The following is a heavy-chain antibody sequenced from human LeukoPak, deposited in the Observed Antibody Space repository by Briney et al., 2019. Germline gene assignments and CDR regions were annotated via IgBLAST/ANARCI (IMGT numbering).Heavy chain of an antibody. V-gene: IGHV4-39*01. CDR1: GGSVSSSGNY. CDR3: VRHALGDPK. Sequence: PSETLSLTCTVSGGSVSSSGNYWGWIRQSPGRGLEWIGSIPYSGSAFYNPSLKSRVTIFADTSNNQFFLRMTFVTAADTSMYYCVRHALGDPKWGQGTLVTVSS. J-gene: IGHJ4*02. CDR2: IPYSGSA.